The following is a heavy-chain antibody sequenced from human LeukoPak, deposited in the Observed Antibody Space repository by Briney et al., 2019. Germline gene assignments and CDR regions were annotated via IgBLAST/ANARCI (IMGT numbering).Heavy chain of an antibody. CDR2: IYYSGST. CDR3: ARGMDWNYFFDY. CDR1: GCSISSYY. Sequence: PSETLSLTCTVSGCSISSYYWSWIRQPPGKGLEWIGYIYYSGSTNYNPSLKSRVTISVDTSKNQFSLKLSSVTAAATAVYYCARGMDWNYFFDYWGQGTLVTVSS. J-gene: IGHJ4*02. D-gene: IGHD1-7*01. V-gene: IGHV4-59*01.